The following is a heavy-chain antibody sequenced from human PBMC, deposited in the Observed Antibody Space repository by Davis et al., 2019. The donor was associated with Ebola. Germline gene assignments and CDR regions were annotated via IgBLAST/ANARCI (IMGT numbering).Heavy chain of an antibody. CDR3: ARGPVGHYFDSSVYYSVPRYFDF. CDR2: INPNSGGT. D-gene: IGHD3-22*01. Sequence: AASVKVSCKASGYTFTSYYMHWVRQAPGQGLEWMGRINPNSGGTNYAQKFQGRVTMTRNTSISTAYMELSSLRSEDTAVYYCARGPVGHYFDSSVYYSVPRYFDFWGQGALVTVSS. J-gene: IGHJ4*02. V-gene: IGHV1-2*06. CDR1: GYTFTSYY.